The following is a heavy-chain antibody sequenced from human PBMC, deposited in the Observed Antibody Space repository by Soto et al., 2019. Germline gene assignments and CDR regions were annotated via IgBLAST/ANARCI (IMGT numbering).Heavy chain of an antibody. Sequence: ASVKVSCKASGYTFTSYGISWVRQAPGQGLEWMGWISAYNGNTNYAQKLQGRVTMTTDTSTSTAYMELRSLRSDDTAVYYCASGGRYCSGGSCYSPAEYFQHWGQGTLVTVSS. CDR3: ASGGRYCSGGSCYSPAEYFQH. D-gene: IGHD2-15*01. V-gene: IGHV1-18*01. CDR2: ISAYNGNT. CDR1: GYTFTSYG. J-gene: IGHJ1*01.